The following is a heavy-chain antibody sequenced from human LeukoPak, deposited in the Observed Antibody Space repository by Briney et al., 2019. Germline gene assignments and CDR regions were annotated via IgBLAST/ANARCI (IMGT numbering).Heavy chain of an antibody. D-gene: IGHD6-19*01. Sequence: GGSLRLSCAASRFTVSSNYMSWVRQAPGKGLEWVSVIYSGGSTYYADSVKGRFTISRDNSKNTLYLQMNSLRAEDTAVYYCARDGYSSGWTYFDYWGQGTLVTVSS. J-gene: IGHJ4*02. V-gene: IGHV3-66*01. CDR2: IYSGGST. CDR1: RFTVSSNY. CDR3: ARDGYSSGWTYFDY.